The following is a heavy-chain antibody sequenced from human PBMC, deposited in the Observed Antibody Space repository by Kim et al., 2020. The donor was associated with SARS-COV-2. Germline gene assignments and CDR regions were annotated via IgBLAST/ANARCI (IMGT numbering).Heavy chain of an antibody. Sequence: GGSLRLSCAASGFTFSSYSMNWVRQAPGKGLEWVSSISSSSSYIYYADSVKGRFTISRDNAKNSLYLQMNSLRAEDTAVYYCARDGVAVAGTVDYWGQGTLVTVSS. CDR3: ARDGVAVAGTVDY. CDR1: GFTFSSYS. J-gene: IGHJ4*02. V-gene: IGHV3-21*01. CDR2: ISSSSSYI. D-gene: IGHD6-19*01.